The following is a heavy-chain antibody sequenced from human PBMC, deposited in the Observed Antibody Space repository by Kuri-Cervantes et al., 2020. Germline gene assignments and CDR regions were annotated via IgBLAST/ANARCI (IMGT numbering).Heavy chain of an antibody. CDR2: IYYSGST. CDR1: GGSISSGGYY. Sequence: LRLSCTVSGGSISSGGYYWSWIRQHPGKGLEWIGYIYYSGSTYYNPSLKSRVTISVDTSKNQFSLKLSSVTAADTAVYYCARYSSSWYLDYWGQGTLVTVSS. D-gene: IGHD6-13*01. CDR3: ARYSSSWYLDY. V-gene: IGHV4-31*02. J-gene: IGHJ4*02.